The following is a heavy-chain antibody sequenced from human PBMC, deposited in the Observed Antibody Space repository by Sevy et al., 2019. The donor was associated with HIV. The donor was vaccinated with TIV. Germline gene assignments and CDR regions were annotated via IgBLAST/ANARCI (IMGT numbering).Heavy chain of an antibody. J-gene: IGHJ6*02. D-gene: IGHD5-18*01. Sequence: GGSLRLSCVVSGISFTTSGMHWVRQAPGKGLEWVAVISYHGRDKFYAESVKGRFTISRDNSKNMLYLQMNSLRAEDTAGYYCAKDFTGYKGMDVWGQGTMVTVSS. CDR2: ISYHGRDK. CDR3: AKDFTGYKGMDV. V-gene: IGHV3-30*18. CDR1: GISFTTSG.